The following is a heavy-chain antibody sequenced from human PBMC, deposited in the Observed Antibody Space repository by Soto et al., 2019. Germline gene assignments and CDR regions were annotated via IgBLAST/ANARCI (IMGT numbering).Heavy chain of an antibody. Sequence: GGSLRLSCAASGFTVSSNYMSWVRQAPGKGLEWVSVIYSGGSTYYADSVKGRFTISRHNSKNTLYLQMNSLRAEDTAVYYCARGLGGYYDFWSGTHDAFDIWGQGTMVTVSS. CDR1: GFTVSSNY. CDR2: IYSGGST. D-gene: IGHD3-3*01. V-gene: IGHV3-53*04. CDR3: ARGLGGYYDFWSGTHDAFDI. J-gene: IGHJ3*02.